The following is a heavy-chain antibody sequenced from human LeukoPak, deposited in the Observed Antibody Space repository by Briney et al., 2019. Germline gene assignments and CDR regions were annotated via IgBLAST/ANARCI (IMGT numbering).Heavy chain of an antibody. D-gene: IGHD3-10*01. CDR1: GGSFSGYF. CDR3: ARFGSY. Sequence: KTSETLSLTCAVFGGSFSGYFWSWIRQPPGKGLEWIGEINPSGSTNYNPSLKSRVTISIDTSKNQFSLKLSSVTAADTAVYYCARFGSYWGQGILVTVSS. CDR2: INPSGST. V-gene: IGHV4-34*01. J-gene: IGHJ4*02.